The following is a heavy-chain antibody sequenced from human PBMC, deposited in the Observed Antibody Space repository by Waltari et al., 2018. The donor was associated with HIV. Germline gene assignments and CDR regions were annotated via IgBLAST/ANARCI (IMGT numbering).Heavy chain of an antibody. D-gene: IGHD4-17*01. CDR3: ARGGSYGGYYFDY. J-gene: IGHJ4*02. CDR2: IYTSGST. V-gene: IGHV4-61*02. CDR1: GGSISSGSYY. Sequence: QVQLQESGPGLVKPSQTLSLTCTVSGGSISSGSYYWSWIRQPAGKGLEWIGRIYTSGSTNYNPSRKSRVTISVDTSKNQFSLKLSSVTAADTAVYYYARGGSYGGYYFDYWGQGTLVTVSS.